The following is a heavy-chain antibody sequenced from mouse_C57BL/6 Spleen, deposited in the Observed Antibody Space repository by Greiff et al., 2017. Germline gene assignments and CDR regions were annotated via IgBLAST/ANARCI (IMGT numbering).Heavy chain of an antibody. J-gene: IGHJ1*03. Sequence: EVKLVESGGGLVKPGGSLKLSCAASGFAFRDYGMHWVRQAPEKGLEWVAYISSGSSTIYYADTVKGRFTISRDNAKNTLFLQMTSLRAEDTAMYYCARSTGYWYFDVWGTGTTVTVSS. CDR2: ISSGSSTI. V-gene: IGHV5-17*01. D-gene: IGHD2-1*01. CDR3: ARSTGYWYFDV. CDR1: GFAFRDYG.